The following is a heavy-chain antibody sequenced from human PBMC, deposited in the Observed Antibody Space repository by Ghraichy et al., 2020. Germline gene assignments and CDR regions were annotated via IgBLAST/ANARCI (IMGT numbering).Heavy chain of an antibody. CDR1: GFTFSDYY. D-gene: IGHD3-22*01. CDR3: ARDKEGFYYDSSGYHHLYYFDY. Sequence: GGSLRLSCAASGFTFSDYYMSWIRQAPGKGLEWVSYISSSSSYTNYADSVKGRFTISRDNAKNSLYLQMNSLRAEDTAVYYCARDKEGFYYDSSGYHHLYYFDYWGQGTLVTVSS. J-gene: IGHJ4*02. CDR2: ISSSSSYT. V-gene: IGHV3-11*06.